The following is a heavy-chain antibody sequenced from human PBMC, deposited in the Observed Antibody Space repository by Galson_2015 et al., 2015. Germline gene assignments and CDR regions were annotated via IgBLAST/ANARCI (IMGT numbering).Heavy chain of an antibody. CDR1: GGSISSSSYY. J-gene: IGHJ6*02. Sequence: ETLSLTCTVSGGSISSSSYYWGWIRQPPGKGLEWIGSIYHSGSTYYNPSLKSRVTISVDTSKNQFSLKLSSVTAADTAVYYCARGYSGYGMDVWGQGTTVTVSS. CDR2: IYHSGST. CDR3: ARGYSGYGMDV. D-gene: IGHD2-15*01. V-gene: IGHV4-39*07.